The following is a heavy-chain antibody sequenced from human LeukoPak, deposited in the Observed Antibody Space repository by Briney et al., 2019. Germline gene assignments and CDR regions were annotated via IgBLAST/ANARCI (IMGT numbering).Heavy chain of an antibody. CDR1: GFTFSSFW. V-gene: IGHV3-7*01. J-gene: IGHJ4*02. CDR3: AVWGGGAFDY. CDR2: IRQDGGEN. Sequence: PGGSLRLSCAGSGFTFSSFWMSWVRQAPGKGLEWVANIRQDGGENYYVDSVRGRFTISRDNAKDSLYLQMNSLRAEDTAVYYCAVWGGGAFDYWGQGTLVTVSS. D-gene: IGHD3-16*01.